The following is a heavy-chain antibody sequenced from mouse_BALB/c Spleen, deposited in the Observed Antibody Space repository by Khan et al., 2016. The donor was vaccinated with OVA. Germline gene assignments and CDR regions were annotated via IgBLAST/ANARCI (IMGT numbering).Heavy chain of an antibody. D-gene: IGHD1-1*01. CDR2: ISSGATYT. J-gene: IGHJ4*01. Sequence: EVELVESGGDLVKPGGSLKLSCAASGFTFSTYGMSWVRQTPDKRLEWVATISSGATYTYYPDRVLGRVTISRDNAKNTLYLQMSRLRSEDTSMYYCARHWVGVMDYWGQGTSVTVSS. V-gene: IGHV5-6*01. CDR3: ARHWVGVMDY. CDR1: GFTFSTYG.